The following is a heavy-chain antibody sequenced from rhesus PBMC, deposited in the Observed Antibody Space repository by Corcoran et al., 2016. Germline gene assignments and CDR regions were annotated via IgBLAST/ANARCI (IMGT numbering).Heavy chain of an antibody. Sequence: QVQLQESGPAVVKPSETLSLTCAVSGGSISSSNWWSWSRQSPGKGLGWIGGFYGSRGSTEYNPSLKSRVTISIDTSKNQCSLKLSSVTAADTAVYYCARIASSWSNFDYWGQGVLVTVAS. J-gene: IGHJ4*01. D-gene: IGHD6-13*01. CDR3: ARIASSWSNFDY. V-gene: IGHV4-93*02. CDR1: GGSISSSNW. CDR2: FYGSRGST.